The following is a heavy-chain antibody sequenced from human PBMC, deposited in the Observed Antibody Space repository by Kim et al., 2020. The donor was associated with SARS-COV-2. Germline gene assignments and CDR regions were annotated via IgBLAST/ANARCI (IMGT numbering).Heavy chain of an antibody. CDR2: IYYSGST. CDR1: GGSVSSGSYY. D-gene: IGHD3-22*01. Sequence: SETLSLTCTVSGGSVSSGSYYWSWIRQPPGKGLEWIGYIYYSGSTNYNPSLKSRVTISVDTSKNQFSLKLSSVTAADTAVYYCARAPITMLVGTWGQGTLVTVSS. CDR3: ARAPITMLVGT. V-gene: IGHV4-61*01. J-gene: IGHJ4*02.